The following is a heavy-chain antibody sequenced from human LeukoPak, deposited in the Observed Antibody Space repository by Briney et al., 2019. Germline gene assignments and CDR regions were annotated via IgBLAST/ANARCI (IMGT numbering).Heavy chain of an antibody. J-gene: IGHJ4*02. Sequence: GGSLRLSCAPSGFTFSTYTMHSVRQAPGKGLEWVALISYEGSKQDYADSVKGRFTISRDNSQNTLYLEINSLRTEDTAVYYCARVSSRGACFQSDFWGQGTLVTVSS. CDR2: ISYEGSKQ. CDR1: GFTFSTYT. V-gene: IGHV3-30-3*01. CDR3: ARVSSRGACFQSDF. D-gene: IGHD2-21*01.